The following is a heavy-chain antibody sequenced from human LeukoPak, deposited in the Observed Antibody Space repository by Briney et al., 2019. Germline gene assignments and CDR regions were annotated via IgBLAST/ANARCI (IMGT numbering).Heavy chain of an antibody. Sequence: GRSLRLSCAASGFTFSSYAMSWVRQAPGKGLEWVSAISGSGDRTFYADSVKGRLTISRDNSKNTLYLQLNTVRAEDTALYYCARGGTNYYYMDVWGNGTTVTVSS. D-gene: IGHD3-10*01. CDR1: GFTFSSYA. J-gene: IGHJ6*03. V-gene: IGHV3-23*01. CDR3: ARGGTNYYYMDV. CDR2: ISGSGDRT.